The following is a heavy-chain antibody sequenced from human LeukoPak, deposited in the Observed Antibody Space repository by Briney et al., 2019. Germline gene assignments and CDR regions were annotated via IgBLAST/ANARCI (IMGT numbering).Heavy chain of an antibody. J-gene: IGHJ3*01. CDR1: GFTFRSYE. Sequence: GGSLRLSCAASGFTFRSYEMSWVRQAPGKGLEWLAYIRSSGSNMYYADSVRGRFSISRDNSKDSLYLQMNSLRAEDTAIYYCARVGLSGDQAFDAFDLWGQGTMVTVSS. V-gene: IGHV3-48*03. D-gene: IGHD1-26*01. CDR2: IRSSGSNM. CDR3: ARVGLSGDQAFDAFDL.